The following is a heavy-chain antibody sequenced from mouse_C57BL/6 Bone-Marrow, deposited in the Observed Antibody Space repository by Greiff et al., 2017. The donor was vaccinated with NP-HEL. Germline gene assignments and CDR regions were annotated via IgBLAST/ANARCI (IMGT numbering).Heavy chain of an antibody. J-gene: IGHJ4*01. CDR2: IYPRSGNT. V-gene: IGHV1-81*01. CDR1: GYTFTSYG. D-gene: IGHD2-10*01. CDR3: ASGLLNYYAMDC. Sequence: QVQLQQSGAELARPGASVKLSCKASGYTFTSYGISWVKQRTGQGLEWIGEIYPRSGNTYYNEKFKGKATLTADTSSSTAYMELRSLTSEDAAVYFCASGLLNYYAMDCWGQGASVTVAS.